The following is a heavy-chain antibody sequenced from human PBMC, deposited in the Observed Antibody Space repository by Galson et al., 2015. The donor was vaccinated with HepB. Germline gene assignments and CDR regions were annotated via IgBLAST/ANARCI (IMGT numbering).Heavy chain of an antibody. CDR3: ARLRTPYYYDSSGYYYDLGMGCFDP. CDR1: GYSFTSYW. D-gene: IGHD3-22*01. J-gene: IGHJ5*02. Sequence: QSVAEVKKPGESLRISCKGSGYSFTSYWISWVRQMPGKGLAWMGRIDPSDSYTNYSPSFQGHVTISADKSISTAYLQWSSLKSSDTAMYYCARLRTPYYYDSSGYYYDLGMGCFDPWGQGTLVTVSS. V-gene: IGHV5-10-1*01. CDR2: IDPSDSYT.